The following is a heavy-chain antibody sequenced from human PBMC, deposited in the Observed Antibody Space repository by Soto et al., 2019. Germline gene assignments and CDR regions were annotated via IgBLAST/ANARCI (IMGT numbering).Heavy chain of an antibody. CDR2: ISGSGGST. Sequence: GGSLRLSCAASGFTFSSYAMSWVRQAPGKGLEWVSAISGSGGSTYYADSVKGRFTISRDNSKNTLYLQMNSLRAEDTAVYYCARRRGYITMIVDYYFDYWGQGTLVTVSS. V-gene: IGHV3-23*01. J-gene: IGHJ4*02. CDR1: GFTFSSYA. CDR3: ARRRGYITMIVDYYFDY. D-gene: IGHD3-22*01.